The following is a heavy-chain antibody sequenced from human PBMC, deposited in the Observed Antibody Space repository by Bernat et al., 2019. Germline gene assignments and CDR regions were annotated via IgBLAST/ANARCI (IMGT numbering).Heavy chain of an antibody. D-gene: IGHD6-13*01. CDR3: AKATSSWLHAFDI. CDR1: GFTLSTYA. J-gene: IGHJ3*02. V-gene: IGHV3-23*01. CDR2: FSGGGDAT. Sequence: EVQLLESGGGLVQPGGSLRLSCAASGFTLSTYAMGWVRQAPGKGLEWVSSFSGGGDATYYTGSVKGRFTISRDNSKNTLYLRMNSLRADDTAVYYCAKATSSWLHAFDIWGQGTMVTVSS.